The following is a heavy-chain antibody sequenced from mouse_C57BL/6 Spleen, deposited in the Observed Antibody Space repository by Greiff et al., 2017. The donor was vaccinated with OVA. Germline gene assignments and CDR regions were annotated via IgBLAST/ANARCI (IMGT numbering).Heavy chain of an antibody. V-gene: IGHV5-9-1*02. D-gene: IGHD4-1*01. CDR3: TRVLTGLDY. CDR2: ISSGGDYT. Sequence: EVKLVESGEGLVKPGGSLKLSCAASGFTFSSYAMSWVRQTPEKRLEWVAYISSGGDYTYYADTVKGRFTISRDNARNTLYLQMSSLKSEDTAMYYCTRVLTGLDYWGQGTTLTVSS. CDR1: GFTFSSYA. J-gene: IGHJ2*01.